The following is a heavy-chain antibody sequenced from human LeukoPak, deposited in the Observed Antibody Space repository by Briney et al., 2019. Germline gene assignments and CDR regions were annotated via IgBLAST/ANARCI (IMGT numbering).Heavy chain of an antibody. D-gene: IGHD6-13*01. J-gene: IGHJ4*02. CDR3: ARGGRKLPSSSWYRDFDY. Sequence: VASVKVSCKASGYTFISYGISWVRQAPGQGLEWMGRISAYNGNTNYAQKVQGRVTMTTDTSTSTGYMELRSLRSDDTAVYYCARGGRKLPSSSWYRDFDYWGQGTLVTVSS. V-gene: IGHV1-18*01. CDR2: ISAYNGNT. CDR1: GYTFISYG.